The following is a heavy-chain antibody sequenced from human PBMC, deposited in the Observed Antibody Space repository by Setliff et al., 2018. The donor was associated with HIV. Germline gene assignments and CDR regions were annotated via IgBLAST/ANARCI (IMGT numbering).Heavy chain of an antibody. CDR3: ARDWNGSGRAMDV. Sequence: PSETLSLTCTVSGGSISSYYWSWVRQAPGKGLEWVAKIKQDGSDKHYVDSVKGRFTISRDNAENSVHLQMNSLRAEDTAVYYRARDWNGSGRAMDVWGKGTTVTVSS. CDR1: GGSISSYY. CDR2: IKQDGSDK. D-gene: IGHD3-10*01. J-gene: IGHJ6*03. V-gene: IGHV3-7*03.